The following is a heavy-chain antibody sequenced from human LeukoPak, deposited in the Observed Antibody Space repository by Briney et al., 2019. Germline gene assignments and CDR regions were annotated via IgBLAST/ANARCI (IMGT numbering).Heavy chain of an antibody. CDR3: ASGYCGGDCHSSDAFDI. CDR1: GYTLTSYG. J-gene: IGHJ3*02. D-gene: IGHD2-21*02. V-gene: IGHV1-3*01. Sequence: ASAKVSCKVSGYTLTSYGMPWVRQAPGQRLEWMGWINAGNGNTKYSQKFQGRVTITRDTSASTAYMELSSLRSEDTAVYYCASGYCGGDCHSSDAFDIWGQGAMVTVSS. CDR2: INAGNGNT.